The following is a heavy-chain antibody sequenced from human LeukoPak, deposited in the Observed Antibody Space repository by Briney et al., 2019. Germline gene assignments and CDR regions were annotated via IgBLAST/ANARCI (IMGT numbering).Heavy chain of an antibody. D-gene: IGHD3-22*01. Sequence: GGSLRLSCAASGFTVSSNYMSWVRQAPGKGLERVSVIYSGGSTYYADSVKGRFTISRDNSKNTLYLQMNSLRAEDTAVYYCARVVQEYYYDSSGYYGYWGQGTLVTVSS. CDR1: GFTVSSNY. J-gene: IGHJ4*02. V-gene: IGHV3-53*01. CDR3: ARVVQEYYYDSSGYYGY. CDR2: IYSGGST.